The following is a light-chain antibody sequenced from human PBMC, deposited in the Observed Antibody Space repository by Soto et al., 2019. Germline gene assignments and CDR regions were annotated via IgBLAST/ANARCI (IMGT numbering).Light chain of an antibody. CDR2: GAS. CDR1: QSVSRK. V-gene: IGKV3-15*01. Sequence: EIVMTQSPRRMTLSXVEGATLTCRASQSVSRKLAWYQQTRGQAPRLLIYGASTRATGVPARFSGSGSGTEFTLTISNLQSEDFAVYHCQQYDKWPRTFGQGTK. J-gene: IGKJ1*01. CDR3: QQYDKWPRT.